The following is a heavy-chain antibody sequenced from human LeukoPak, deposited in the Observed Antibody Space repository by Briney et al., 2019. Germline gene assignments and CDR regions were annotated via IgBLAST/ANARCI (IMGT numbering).Heavy chain of an antibody. J-gene: IGHJ4*02. CDR1: GFTFSTNA. CDR3: AKGYYDSSGYYPWYFDY. Sequence: GGSLRLSCAASGFTFSTNAMSWVRQAPGKGLEWVSTISGSGANTYYADSVRGRFTISRDNSKNTLYLQMNSLRAEDTAVYYCAKGYYDSSGYYPWYFDYWGQGTLVTVSS. D-gene: IGHD3-22*01. V-gene: IGHV3-23*01. CDR2: ISGSGANT.